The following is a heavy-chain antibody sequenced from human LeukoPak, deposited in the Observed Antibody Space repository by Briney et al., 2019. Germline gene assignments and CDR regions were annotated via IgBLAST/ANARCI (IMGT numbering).Heavy chain of an antibody. V-gene: IGHV4-38-2*02. J-gene: IGHJ4*02. Sequence: PSETLSLTCTVSGCSISSGYYWGWIRQPPGKGLEWIGSIYHSGRTFYNPSLKSRVTISVDTSKNQFSLKLTSVTAADTAVYYCARRIRRGNFDYWGQGTLVTVSS. CDR1: GCSISSGYY. D-gene: IGHD3-3*02. CDR2: IYHSGRT. CDR3: ARRIRRGNFDY.